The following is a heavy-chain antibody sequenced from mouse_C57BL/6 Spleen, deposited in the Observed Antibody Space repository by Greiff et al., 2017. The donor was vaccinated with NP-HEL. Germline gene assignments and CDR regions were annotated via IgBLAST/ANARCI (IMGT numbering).Heavy chain of an antibody. CDR2: IDPSDSET. J-gene: IGHJ4*01. Sequence: QVQLQQPGAELVRPGSSVKLSCKASGYTFTSYWMHWVKQRPIQGLEWIGNIDPSDSETHYNQKFKDKATLTVDKSSSTAYMQLSSLTSEDSAVYYGARNPLYYYGSRNYAMDYWGQGTSVTVSS. V-gene: IGHV1-52*01. D-gene: IGHD1-1*01. CDR1: GYTFTSYW. CDR3: ARNPLYYYGSRNYAMDY.